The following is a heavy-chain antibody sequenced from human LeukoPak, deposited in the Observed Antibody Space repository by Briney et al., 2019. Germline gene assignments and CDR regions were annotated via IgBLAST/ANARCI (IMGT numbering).Heavy chain of an antibody. CDR1: GFTFSSYS. CDR2: ISSSSSYI. D-gene: IGHD4-17*01. CDR3: ARDLLYGDYVDY. J-gene: IGHJ4*02. Sequence: PGGSLRLSCAASGFTFSSYSMNWVRQAPGKGLEWVSSISSSSSYIYYADSVKGRFTISRDNAKNSLYLQMNSLRAEDTAVYYCARDLLYGDYVDYWGQGTLVTVSS. V-gene: IGHV3-21*01.